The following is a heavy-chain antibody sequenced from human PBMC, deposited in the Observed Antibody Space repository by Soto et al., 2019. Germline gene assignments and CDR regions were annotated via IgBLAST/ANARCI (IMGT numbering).Heavy chain of an antibody. D-gene: IGHD2-15*01. CDR2: ISWNSGSI. Sequence: EVQLVESGGGLVQPGRSLRLSCAASGFTFDDYAMHWVRQAPGKGLEWVSGISWNSGSIGYADSVKGRFTISRDNAKNSLYLQMNSLRAEDTALYYCAKDTVSLYCSGGSCYSTLVIPLFDYWGQGTLVTVSS. J-gene: IGHJ4*02. V-gene: IGHV3-9*01. CDR3: AKDTVSLYCSGGSCYSTLVIPLFDY. CDR1: GFTFDDYA.